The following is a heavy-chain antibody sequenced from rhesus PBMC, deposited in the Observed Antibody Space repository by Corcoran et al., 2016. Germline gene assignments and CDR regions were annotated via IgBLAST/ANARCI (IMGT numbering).Heavy chain of an antibody. CDR2: IYGGSGST. CDR1: GGSISGYYL. D-gene: IGHD1-7*02. V-gene: IGHV4-143*01. CDR3: ARRTRYNWNDGDY. J-gene: IGHJ4*01. Sequence: QVQLQESGPGVVKPSETLSLTCAVSGGSISGYYLWSWTRQPPGKGLEWIGYIYGGSGSTSYNPSLKSRVIISIDTSKNQFSLKLSSVTAADTAVYYCARRTRYNWNDGDYWGQGVLVTVSS.